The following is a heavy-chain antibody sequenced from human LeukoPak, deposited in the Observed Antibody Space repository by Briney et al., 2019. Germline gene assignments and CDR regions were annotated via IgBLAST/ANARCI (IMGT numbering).Heavy chain of an antibody. Sequence: SVKVSCKASGGTFSSYAISWVRQAPGQGLEWMGRIIPILGIANYAQKFQGRVTITADKSTSTAYMELSSLRSEDTAVYYCARHIRLDGDYRVIDYWGQGTLVTVSS. CDR2: IIPILGIA. CDR3: ARHIRLDGDYRVIDY. V-gene: IGHV1-69*04. J-gene: IGHJ4*02. D-gene: IGHD4-17*01. CDR1: GGTFSSYA.